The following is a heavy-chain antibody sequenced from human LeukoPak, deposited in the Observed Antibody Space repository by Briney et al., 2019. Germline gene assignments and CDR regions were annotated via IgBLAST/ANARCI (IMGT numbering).Heavy chain of an antibody. Sequence: QPGGSLRLSCAASGFTFSSYAMNWVRQAPGKGLEWVAHINPDGRDTYYVDSVKGRFTISRDNAQNSMYLQMNSLRVEDTAVYYCTSWGDTTAEYFQRWGQGTLVTVSS. CDR2: INPDGRDT. D-gene: IGHD2-21*02. V-gene: IGHV3-7*01. CDR3: TSWGDTTAEYFQR. CDR1: GFTFSSYA. J-gene: IGHJ1*01.